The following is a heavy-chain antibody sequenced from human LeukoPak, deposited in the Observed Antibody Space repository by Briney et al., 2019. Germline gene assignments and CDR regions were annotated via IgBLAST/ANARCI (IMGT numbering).Heavy chain of an antibody. Sequence: ASVKVSCKASGYTFTGYYMHWVRRAPGQGLEWMGWINPNSGGTNYAQKFQGRVTMARDTSISTAYMELSRLRSDDTAVYYCARAASINYYDSSGYLDRPNYWGQGTLVTVSS. CDR3: ARAASINYYDSSGYLDRPNY. J-gene: IGHJ4*02. CDR1: GYTFTGYY. CDR2: INPNSGGT. V-gene: IGHV1-2*02. D-gene: IGHD3-22*01.